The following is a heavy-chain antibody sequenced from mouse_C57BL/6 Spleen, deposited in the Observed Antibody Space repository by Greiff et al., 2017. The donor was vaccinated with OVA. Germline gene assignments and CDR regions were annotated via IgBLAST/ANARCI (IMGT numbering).Heavy chain of an antibody. CDR1: GYTFTTYP. J-gene: IGHJ4*01. Sequence: QVQLQQSGAELVKPGASVKLSCTASGYTFTTYPIEWMKQNHGKSLEWIGNFHPYNDDTKYNEKFNGKATLTVEESSNSIYLELSRLTSDNSAVYYCASSATVAMDYWGQGTSVTVSS. CDR2: FHPYNDDT. V-gene: IGHV1-47*01. CDR3: ASSATVAMDY. D-gene: IGHD1-1*01.